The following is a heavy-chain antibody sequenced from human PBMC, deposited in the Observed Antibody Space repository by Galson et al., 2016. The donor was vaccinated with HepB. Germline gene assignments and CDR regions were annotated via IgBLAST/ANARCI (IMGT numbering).Heavy chain of an antibody. Sequence: SETLSLTCTVSGVSISRTKYYWGWIRQPPGRGLEWIGSIYYSGTTYYNPSLKSRVTLSIDTSKNQFSLKLSSVTAADTAVYYCAGRGQWLPDYWGQGTLVTVSS. CDR3: AGRGQWLPDY. V-gene: IGHV4-39*01. CDR2: IYYSGTT. D-gene: IGHD6-19*01. CDR1: GVSISRTKYY. J-gene: IGHJ4*02.